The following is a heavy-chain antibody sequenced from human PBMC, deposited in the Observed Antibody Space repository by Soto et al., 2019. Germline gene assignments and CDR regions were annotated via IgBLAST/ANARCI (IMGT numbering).Heavy chain of an antibody. D-gene: IGHD5-18*01. V-gene: IGHV3-74*01. CDR1: GFTFSSYW. CDR3: ASYTAMALVFDY. J-gene: IGHJ4*02. CDR2: INSDGSST. Sequence: PGGSLRLSCAASGFTFSSYWMHWVRQAPGKGLVWVSRINSDGSSTSYADSVKGRFTISRDNAKNTLYLQMNSLRAEDTAVYYCASYTAMALVFDYWGQGTLVTAPQ.